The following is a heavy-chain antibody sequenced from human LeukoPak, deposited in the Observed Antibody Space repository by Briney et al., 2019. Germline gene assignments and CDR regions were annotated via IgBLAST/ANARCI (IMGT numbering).Heavy chain of an antibody. D-gene: IGHD1-26*01. J-gene: IGHJ4*02. CDR1: GFTFSTYE. V-gene: IGHV3-48*03. CDR3: ARDRWLLHDH. CDR2: ISSSGSTI. Sequence: PGGSLRLSCAASGFTFSTYEMNWVRQAPGKGLEWVSYISSSGSTIYYADSVKGRFTISRDNAKNSLYLQMNSLRVEDTAVYYCARDRWLLHDHWGQGTLVTVSS.